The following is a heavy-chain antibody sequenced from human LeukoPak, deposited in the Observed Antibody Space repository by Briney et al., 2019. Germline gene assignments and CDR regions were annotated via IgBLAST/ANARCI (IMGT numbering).Heavy chain of an antibody. CDR3: ASQALGIAVAGPRADY. CDR2: ISYDGSNK. J-gene: IGHJ4*02. V-gene: IGHV3-30*03. D-gene: IGHD6-19*01. Sequence: GGSLRLSCAASGFTFSSYGMHWVRQAPGKGLEWVAVISYDGSNKYYADSVKGRFTISRDNSKNTLYLQMNSLRAEDTAVYYCASQALGIAVAGPRADYWGQGTPVTVSS. CDR1: GFTFSSYG.